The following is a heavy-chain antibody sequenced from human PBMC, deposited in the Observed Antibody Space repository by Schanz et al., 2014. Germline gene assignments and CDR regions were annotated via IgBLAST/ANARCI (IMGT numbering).Heavy chain of an antibody. J-gene: IGHJ3*01. CDR2: ISGSGGST. V-gene: IGHV3-23*01. CDR1: GFTFSSYA. Sequence: EVQLLESGGGLVQPGGSLRLSCAASGFTFSSYAMSWVRQAPGKGLLWVSAISGSGGSTYYADSVKGRFTISRDNSKNTLFLQMNSLETEDTAVYYCTTDNGHFAFDFWGQGTMVTVSS. CDR3: TTDNGHFAFDF. D-gene: IGHD2-8*01.